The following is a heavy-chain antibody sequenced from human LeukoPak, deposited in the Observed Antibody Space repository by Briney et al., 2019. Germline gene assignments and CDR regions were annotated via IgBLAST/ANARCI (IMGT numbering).Heavy chain of an antibody. D-gene: IGHD1-7*01. Sequence: GASLRLSCAASGFTFSSFWMHWVRQTPGKGLVWVSRINTDGTSTYYADSVRGRFTISRDNAKNTLYLQMNSLRAEDTAVYYCARPTGSTSLSSAFQHWGQGTLVTVSS. CDR1: GFTFSSFW. V-gene: IGHV3-74*01. CDR2: INTDGTST. J-gene: IGHJ1*01. CDR3: ARPTGSTSLSSAFQH.